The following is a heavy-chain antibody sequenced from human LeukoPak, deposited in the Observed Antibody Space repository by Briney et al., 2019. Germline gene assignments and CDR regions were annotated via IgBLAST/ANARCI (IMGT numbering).Heavy chain of an antibody. J-gene: IGHJ4*02. CDR1: GGSISSYY. CDR3: ARDSSQLALDY. CDR2: IYYSGST. V-gene: IGHV4-59*01. Sequence: SETLSLTCTVSGGSISSYYWSWIRQPPGKGLEWIGYIYYSGSTNYNPSLKSRVTISVDTSKNQFSLKLSSVTAADTAVYYCARDSSQLALDYWGQGTLVTVSS. D-gene: IGHD1-1*01.